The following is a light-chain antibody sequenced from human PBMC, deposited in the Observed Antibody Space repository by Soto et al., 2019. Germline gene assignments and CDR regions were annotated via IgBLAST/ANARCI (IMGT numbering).Light chain of an antibody. CDR2: YDS. J-gene: IGLJ2*01. CDR3: QVWDSSSDRVV. V-gene: IGLV3-21*04. Sequence: SYELTQPPSVSVAPGKTARITCGGNNIGSKNVHWYQQKPGQAPVLVIYYDSDRPSGIPERFSGSNSGNTATLTISRVEAGDEADYYYQVWDSSSDRVVFGGGTKLTVL. CDR1: NIGSKN.